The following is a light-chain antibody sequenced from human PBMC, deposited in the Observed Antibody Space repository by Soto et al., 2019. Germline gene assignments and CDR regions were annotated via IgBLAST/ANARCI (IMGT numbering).Light chain of an antibody. CDR1: QTVSTW. J-gene: IGKJ1*01. CDR2: KAS. V-gene: IGKV1-5*03. Sequence: DIQMTQSPSTLSAAVGDRVTMTCRASQTVSTWLDWFQQKPGKAPKVLIFKASNLQSGVPSRFSGSGSGTEFTLTISSLQPDDFATYYCQQYNSSPWTFGQGTKVEIK. CDR3: QQYNSSPWT.